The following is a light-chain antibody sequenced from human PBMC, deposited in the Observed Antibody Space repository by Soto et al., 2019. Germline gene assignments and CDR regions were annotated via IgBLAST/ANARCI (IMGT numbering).Light chain of an antibody. CDR2: AAS. Sequence: EFVLTQSPGTLSLSPGERATLSCRASQSVGRNYLAWYQQKPGQAPRLLIHAASSRATGIPDTFSGSGYETDFTLTISRLEPEDFAVYYCQQYAESPLTFGGGTKVEIK. CDR3: QQYAESPLT. J-gene: IGKJ4*01. CDR1: QSVGRNY. V-gene: IGKV3-20*01.